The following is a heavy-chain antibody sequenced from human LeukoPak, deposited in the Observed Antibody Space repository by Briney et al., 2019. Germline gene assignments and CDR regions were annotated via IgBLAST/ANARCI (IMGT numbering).Heavy chain of an antibody. Sequence: SETLSLTCAVYGGSFSSYYWSWIRQPPGKGPEWIGYIYYSGSTNYNPSLKSRVTISVDTSKNQFSLKLSSVTAADTAVYYCAGLYYYGSGDHWGQGTLVTVSS. J-gene: IGHJ4*02. CDR1: GGSFSSYY. V-gene: IGHV4-59*01. CDR2: IYYSGST. CDR3: AGLYYYGSGDH. D-gene: IGHD3-10*01.